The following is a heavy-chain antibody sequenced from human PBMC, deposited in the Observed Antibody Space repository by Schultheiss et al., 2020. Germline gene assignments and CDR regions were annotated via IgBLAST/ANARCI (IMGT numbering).Heavy chain of an antibody. D-gene: IGHD3-3*01. Sequence: GESLKISCAASGFTFSSYWMHWVCQAPEKGLEWVADIKCDGSEKYYVDSVKGRLTISRDNAKNSLYLQVNSLRAEDMTVYYCVRGSLLRFLEWFSYYYYMDVWGKGTTVTVSS. CDR1: GFTFSSYW. CDR2: IKCDGSEK. J-gene: IGHJ6*03. CDR3: VRGSLLRFLEWFSYYYYMDV. V-gene: IGHV3-52*01.